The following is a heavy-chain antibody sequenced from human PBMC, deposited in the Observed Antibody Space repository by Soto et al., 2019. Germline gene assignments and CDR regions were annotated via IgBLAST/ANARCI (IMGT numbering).Heavy chain of an antibody. CDR3: AKEGAE. J-gene: IGHJ4*02. CDR1: GYNFINNY. CDR2: IYPSGGNT. Sequence: QVQLVQSGAEVKNPGASVKISCTASGYNFINNYIYWVRQAPGQGLEYMGIIYPSGGNTKYAQKFQDRVNMTRDTSTNTVYLELTSLRFDDTAMYYCAKEGAEGGQGTLVTGSS. V-gene: IGHV1-46*01.